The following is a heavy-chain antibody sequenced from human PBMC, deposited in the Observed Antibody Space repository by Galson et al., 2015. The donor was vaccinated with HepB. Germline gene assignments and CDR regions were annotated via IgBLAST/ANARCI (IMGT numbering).Heavy chain of an antibody. J-gene: IGHJ6*02. V-gene: IGHV3-73*01. CDR3: TSGAAGTNSYYGMDV. CDR1: GFTFSGSA. CDR2: IRSKADSYAT. D-gene: IGHD6-13*01. Sequence: SLRLSCAASGFTFSGSAVHWVRQASGKGLEWVGRIRSKADSYATGYAASVKGRFSISRDDSKNTAYLQMNSLKTEDTAAYYCTSGAAGTNSYYGMDVWGQGTTVTVSS.